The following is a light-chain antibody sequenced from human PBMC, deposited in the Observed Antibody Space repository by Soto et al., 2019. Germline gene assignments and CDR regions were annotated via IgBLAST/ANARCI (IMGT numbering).Light chain of an antibody. CDR2: EVS. CDR1: SSDVGGYNY. V-gene: IGLV2-14*01. J-gene: IGLJ3*02. CDR3: SSYTSSSTRG. Sequence: QSALTQPASVSGSPGQSITISCTGNSSDVGGYNYVSWYQQHPGKAPKLMIYEVSNRPSGVSNRCSGSKSGNTASLTISGLQAEDEADYYGSSYTSSSTRGFGGGTKVTVL.